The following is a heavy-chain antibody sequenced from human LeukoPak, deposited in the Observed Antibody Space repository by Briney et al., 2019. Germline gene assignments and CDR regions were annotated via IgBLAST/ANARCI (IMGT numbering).Heavy chain of an antibody. D-gene: IGHD3-10*01. V-gene: IGHV1-8*03. J-gene: IGHJ6*03. CDR3: ATGMGMVRGVINYYYYYMDV. CDR2: MNPSSGNT. CDR1: GYTFTSYD. Sequence: ASVKVSCKASGYTFTSYDINWVRQATGQGLEWMGWMNPSSGNTGYAQKFQGRVTITRNTSISTAYMELSSLRSEDTAVYYCATGMGMVRGVINYYYYYMDVWGKGTTVTVSS.